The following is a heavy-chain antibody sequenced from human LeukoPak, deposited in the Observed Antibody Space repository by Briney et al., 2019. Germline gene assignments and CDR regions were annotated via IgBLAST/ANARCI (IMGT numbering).Heavy chain of an antibody. V-gene: IGHV3-21*01. J-gene: IGHJ6*03. CDR1: GFTFSSYS. CDR2: ISSSSSYI. D-gene: IGHD3-22*01. CDR3: ASPDPTIVGRNYYYYFMDV. Sequence: PGGSLRLSCAASGFTFSSYSMNWVRQAPGKGLESVSSISSSSSYIYYADSVKGRFTISRDNAKNSLYLQMNSLRAEDTAVYYCASPDPTIVGRNYYYYFMDVWGKGTTVTVSS.